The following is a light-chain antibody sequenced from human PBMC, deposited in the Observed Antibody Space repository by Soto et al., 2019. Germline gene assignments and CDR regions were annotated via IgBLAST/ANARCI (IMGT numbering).Light chain of an antibody. CDR3: CSYATNNTRQID. CDR1: SRDVGGYNY. J-gene: IGLJ1*01. V-gene: IGLV2-14*03. CDR2: DVS. Sequence: SVLTQPASVSGSTGQSITISCTGTSRDVGGYNYVAWYQQHPGKAPELMIYDVSDRPSGVSNRFSASKSGNTASLTISGLQAEDESDNYCCSYATNNTRQIDFVTVSNVTV.